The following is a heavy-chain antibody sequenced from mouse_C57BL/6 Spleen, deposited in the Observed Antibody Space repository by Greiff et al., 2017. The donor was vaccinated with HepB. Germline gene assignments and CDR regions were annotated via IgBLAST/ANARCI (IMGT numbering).Heavy chain of an antibody. CDR1: GYTFTSYW. V-gene: IGHV1-69*01. CDR2: IDPSDSYT. Sequence: QVQLQQSGAELVMPGASVKLSCKASGYTFTSYWMHWVKQSPGQGLEWIGEIDPSDSYTNYNQKFKGKSTLTVDKSSSTAYMQLSSLTSDDSAVYYCARSEGRYAMDYWGQGTSVTVSS. CDR3: ARSEGRYAMDY. J-gene: IGHJ4*01.